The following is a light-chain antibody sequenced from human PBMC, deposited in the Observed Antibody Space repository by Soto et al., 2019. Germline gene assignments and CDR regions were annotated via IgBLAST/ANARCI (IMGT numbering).Light chain of an antibody. CDR1: QSVSSN. V-gene: IGKV3-15*01. CDR3: QQDNNWPPWT. J-gene: IGKJ1*01. Sequence: EIVMTQSPATLSVSPGERAALSCRATQSVSSNLAWYQQKPGQAPMLLIYGASTRATGIPARFSGSGSGTEVTLTISSLQTEDFAVYDWQQDNNWPPWTVGQGTKVEIQ. CDR2: GAS.